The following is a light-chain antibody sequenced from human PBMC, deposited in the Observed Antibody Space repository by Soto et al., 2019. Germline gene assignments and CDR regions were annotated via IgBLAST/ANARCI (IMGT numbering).Light chain of an antibody. V-gene: IGKV1-39*01. CDR1: QSIDTY. J-gene: IGKJ2*01. CDR3: QQSYSTPIYT. Sequence: DIQMTQSPSSLSASVGDRVTITCRASQSIDTYLNWFQQKPGKAPKLLIYAASNLQSGVPSRFSGSGSGTESTLTISSLQPEDFATYYCQQSYSTPIYTFDQGTNLEIK. CDR2: AAS.